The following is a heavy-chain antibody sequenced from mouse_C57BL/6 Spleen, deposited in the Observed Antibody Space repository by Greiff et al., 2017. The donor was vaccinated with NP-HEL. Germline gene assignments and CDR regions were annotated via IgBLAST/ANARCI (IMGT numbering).Heavy chain of an antibody. CDR3: ARKTALMDY. D-gene: IGHD3-2*01. CDR1: GYTFTDYN. V-gene: IGHV1-18*01. Sequence: DVQLQESGPELVKPGASVKIPCKASGYTFTDYNMDWVKQSHGKSLEWIGDINPNNGGTIYNQKFKGKATLTVDKSSSTAYMELRSLTSEDTAVYYCARKTALMDYWGQGTSVTVSS. J-gene: IGHJ4*01. CDR2: INPNNGGT.